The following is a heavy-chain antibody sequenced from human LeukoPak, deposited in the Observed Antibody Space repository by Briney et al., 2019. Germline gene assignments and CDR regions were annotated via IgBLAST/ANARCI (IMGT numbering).Heavy chain of an antibody. CDR2: IYHSGST. D-gene: IGHD3-16*01. V-gene: IGHV4-34*01. CDR3: AKGYTCSYYFD. Sequence: SETLSLTFAVYGVSFSGYYWSWIRQPPGKGLEWVGKIYHSGSTNYNPSVKSRVTISVDTSKNQLSLKLSSVTAADTAVYYCAKGYTCSYYFD. CDR1: GVSFSGYY. J-gene: IGHJ4*01.